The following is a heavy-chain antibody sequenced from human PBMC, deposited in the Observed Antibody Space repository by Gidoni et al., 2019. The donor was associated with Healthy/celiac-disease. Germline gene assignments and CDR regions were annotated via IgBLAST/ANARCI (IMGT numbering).Heavy chain of an antibody. J-gene: IGHJ4*02. CDR3: ATRAVAGGEVLDY. CDR2: IYYSGST. D-gene: IGHD6-19*01. Sequence: QLQLQESGPGLVKPSETLSLTCTVSGGSISSSSYYWGWIRQPPGKGLEWIGSIYYSGSTYYNPSLKSRVTISVDTSKNQFSLKLSSVTAADTAVYYCATRAVAGGEVLDYWGQGTLVTVSS. CDR1: GGSISSSSYY. V-gene: IGHV4-39*01.